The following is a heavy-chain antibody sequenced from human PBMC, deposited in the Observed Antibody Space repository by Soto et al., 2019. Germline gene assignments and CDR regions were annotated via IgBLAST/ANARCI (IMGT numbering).Heavy chain of an antibody. Sequence: GGSLILSWASSGFPVRSNHMISVPQAPGKGLQWVSVIYSSGRTYYEDSVKGRFTISRDNPKNTLYLQMNSLRVEDTAVYYCARENSYHYFAGWGQGTQV. CDR3: ARENSYHYFAG. D-gene: IGHD5-18*01. V-gene: IGHV3-53*01. J-gene: IGHJ4*02. CDR1: GFPVRSNH. CDR2: IYSSGRT.